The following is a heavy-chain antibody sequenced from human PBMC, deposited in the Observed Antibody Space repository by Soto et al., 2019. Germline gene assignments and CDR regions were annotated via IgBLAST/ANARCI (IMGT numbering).Heavy chain of an antibody. V-gene: IGHV1-46*01. J-gene: IGHJ6*02. CDR3: ARDLIDDWSGYYSGSGWSSGGMDV. CDR2: INPSGGST. CDR1: GYTFTSYY. Sequence: AASVKVSCKASGYTFTSYYMHWVRQAPGQGLEWMGIINPSGGSTSYAQKFQGRVTMTRDTSTSTVYMELSSLRSEDTAVYYCARDLIDDWSGYYSGSGWSSGGMDVWGQGTTVTVSS. D-gene: IGHD3-3*01.